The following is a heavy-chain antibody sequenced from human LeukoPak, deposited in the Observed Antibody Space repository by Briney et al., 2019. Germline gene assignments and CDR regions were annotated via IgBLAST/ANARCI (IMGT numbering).Heavy chain of an antibody. J-gene: IGHJ3*02. V-gene: IGHV4-31*03. CDR3: ASALSSLIYGSGVGDAFDI. D-gene: IGHD3-10*01. CDR2: IYYSGST. Sequence: SQTLSLTCTVSGGSISSGSYYWSWIRQHPGKGLEWIGYIYYSGSTYYNPSLKSRVTISVDTSKNQFSLKLSSVTAADTAVYYCASALSSLIYGSGVGDAFDIWGQGTMVTVSS. CDR1: GGSISSGSYY.